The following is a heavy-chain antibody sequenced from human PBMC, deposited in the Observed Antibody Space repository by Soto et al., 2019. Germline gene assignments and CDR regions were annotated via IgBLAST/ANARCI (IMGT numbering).Heavy chain of an antibody. CDR1: VGSISSSSYY. V-gene: IGHV4-39*01. Sequence: SVTLTRTCTVCVGSISSSSYYWGWIRQPPGKGLEWIGSSYYSGITYYNPSLKSRFTISVDTSKNQFSLKLSAVTGADTLMYYCERHQLAADYGEYYFDYWVQGALVT. CDR2: SYYSGIT. D-gene: IGHD4-17*01. CDR3: ERHQLAADYGEYYFDY. J-gene: IGHJ4*02.